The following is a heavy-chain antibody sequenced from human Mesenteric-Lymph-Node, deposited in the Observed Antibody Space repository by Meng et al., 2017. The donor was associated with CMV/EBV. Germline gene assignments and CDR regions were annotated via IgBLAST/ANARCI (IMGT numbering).Heavy chain of an antibody. CDR1: GFTFDDYT. Sequence: GESLKISCAASGFTFDDYTMHWVRQAPGKGLEWVSLISWDGGNTYYADSVKGRFTISRDNSKNSLYLQMNSLRTEDTALYYCAKGGNNWNYVADYWGQGTLVTVSS. CDR2: ISWDGGNT. J-gene: IGHJ4*02. CDR3: AKGGNNWNYVADY. V-gene: IGHV3-43*01. D-gene: IGHD1-7*01.